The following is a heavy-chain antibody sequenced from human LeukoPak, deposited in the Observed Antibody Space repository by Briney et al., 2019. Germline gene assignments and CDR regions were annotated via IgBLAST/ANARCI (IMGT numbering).Heavy chain of an antibody. V-gene: IGHV1-69*04. CDR2: IIPILGIA. CDR3: ARDIGNGYSYGYDY. CDR1: GGIFSSYA. Sequence: SVKVSCKASGGIFSSYAISWVRQAPGQGLEWMGRIIPILGIANYAQKFQGRVTITADKSTSTAYMELSSLRSEDTAVYYCARDIGNGYSYGYDYWGQGTLVTVSS. D-gene: IGHD5-18*01. J-gene: IGHJ4*02.